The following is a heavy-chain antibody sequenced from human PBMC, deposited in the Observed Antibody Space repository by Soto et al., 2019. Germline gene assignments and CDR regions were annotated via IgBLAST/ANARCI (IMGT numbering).Heavy chain of an antibody. V-gene: IGHV5-51*01. CDR1: GYSFTTYW. CDR2: IYPGDSDT. CDR3: ARQAAAGKYYYAMDV. J-gene: IGHJ6*02. Sequence: PGEARKISCKGSGYSFTTYWIGWVRQMPGKGLEGMVIIYPGDSDTRYSPSFQGQVTISADKSINTTYLQWSSLKAPDTAIYYCARQAAAGKYYYAMDVWGQGTTVTVSS. D-gene: IGHD6-13*01.